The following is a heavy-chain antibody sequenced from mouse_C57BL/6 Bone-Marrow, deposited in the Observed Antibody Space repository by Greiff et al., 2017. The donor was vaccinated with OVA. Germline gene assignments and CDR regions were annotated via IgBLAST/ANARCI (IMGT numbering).Heavy chain of an antibody. CDR2: INPNNGGT. CDR1: GYTFTDYY. V-gene: IGHV1-26*01. J-gene: IGHJ2*01. CDR3: ARDPTSDYFDY. Sequence: VQLQQSGPELVKPGASVKISCKASGYTFTDYYMNWVKQSHGQSLEWIGDINPNNGGTSYNQKFKGKATLTVVKSSSTAYMELRSLTSEDSAVYYCARDPTSDYFDYWGQGTTLTVSS.